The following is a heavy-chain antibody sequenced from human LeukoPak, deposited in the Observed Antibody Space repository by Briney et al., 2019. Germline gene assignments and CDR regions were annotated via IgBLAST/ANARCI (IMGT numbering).Heavy chain of an antibody. Sequence: SQTLSLTCAISGDSVSRNNAGWNWIRQSPSRDLEWLRRTYYRSKFYNDYAVSVQSRITIDPDTSRNQFSLQLYSVTPEDTAIYYCVRGQWNSIYYFDSWGQGTLVTVSS. J-gene: IGHJ4*02. CDR3: VRGQWNSIYYFDS. V-gene: IGHV6-1*01. D-gene: IGHD6-19*01. CDR1: GDSVSRNNAG. CDR2: TYYRSKFYN.